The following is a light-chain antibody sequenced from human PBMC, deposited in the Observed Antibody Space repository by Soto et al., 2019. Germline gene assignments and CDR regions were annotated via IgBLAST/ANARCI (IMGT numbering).Light chain of an antibody. CDR1: SSGIRDYNY. CDR2: EVS. Sequence: QSVLTQPASVSGSPGQSITISCTGTSSGIRDYNYVSWYQQLPGNAPKLIMYEVSNRPSGISNRFSGSKSGNTASLAISGLQAEDEADYYCSSKSPDFFGTGTKVTVL. J-gene: IGLJ1*01. V-gene: IGLV2-14*01. CDR3: SSKSPDF.